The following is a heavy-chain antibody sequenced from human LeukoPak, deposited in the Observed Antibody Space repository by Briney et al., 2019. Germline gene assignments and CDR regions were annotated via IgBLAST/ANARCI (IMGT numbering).Heavy chain of an antibody. D-gene: IGHD4-11*01. CDR2: INHSGST. Sequence: SETLSLTCAVYGGSFSGYYWSWIRQSPGKGLEWIGEINHSGSTNYNPSLKSRVTISVDTSKNQFSLKLSSVTAADTAVYYCARGRVTVTTLRFWFDPWGQGTLVTVSS. CDR1: GGSFSGYY. CDR3: ARGRVTVTTLRFWFDP. J-gene: IGHJ5*02. V-gene: IGHV4-34*01.